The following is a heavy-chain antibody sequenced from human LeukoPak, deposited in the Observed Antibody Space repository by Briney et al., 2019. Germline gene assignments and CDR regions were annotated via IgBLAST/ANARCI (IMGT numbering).Heavy chain of an antibody. D-gene: IGHD6-19*01. CDR2: INHSGST. CDR1: GVSLSGYY. CDR3: ARQDSSGWYIDY. J-gene: IGHJ4*02. Sequence: SETLSLTCAVYGVSLSGYYWTWIRQPPGKGLEWIGEINHSGSTDYNPSLKSRVTISVDTSKNQFSLKLSSVTAADTAVYYCARQDSSGWYIDYWGQGTLVTVSS. V-gene: IGHV4-34*01.